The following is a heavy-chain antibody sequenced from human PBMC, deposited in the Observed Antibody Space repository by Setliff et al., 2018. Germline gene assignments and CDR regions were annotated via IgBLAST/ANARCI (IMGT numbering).Heavy chain of an antibody. J-gene: IGHJ4*02. D-gene: IGHD2-2*01. CDR1: GYSFTNNW. CDR2: ISPGNSNT. V-gene: IGHV5-51*01. CDR3: ARQGCSSTSCHSIDY. Sequence: GESLKISCQGSGYSFTNNWIAWVRQMPGKGLECMGIISPGNSNTRYSPSFQGQVTISADKAINTAYLQWNSLQASDTAMYYCARQGCSSTSCHSIDYWGQGTLVTVSS.